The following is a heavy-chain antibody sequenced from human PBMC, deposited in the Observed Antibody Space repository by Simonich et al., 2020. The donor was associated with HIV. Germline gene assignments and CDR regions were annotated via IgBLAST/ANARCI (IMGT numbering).Heavy chain of an antibody. J-gene: IGHJ4*02. CDR2: IAYDGSNK. Sequence: QVQLVESGGGVVQPGRSLRLSCAASGFTFSSYAMHWVRQAPGKGLEWVAVIAYDGSNKYYADSVKGRFTLSRDNSKNTLYLQMNSLRAEDTAVYYCASGGSISSVWADDYWGQGTLVTVSS. CDR1: GFTFSSYA. D-gene: IGHD3-16*01. V-gene: IGHV3-30*07. CDR3: ASGGSISSVWADDY.